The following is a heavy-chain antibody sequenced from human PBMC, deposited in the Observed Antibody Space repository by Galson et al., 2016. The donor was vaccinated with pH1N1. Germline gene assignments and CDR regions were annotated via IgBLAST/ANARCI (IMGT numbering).Heavy chain of an antibody. CDR2: IYSGGRT. CDR3: ARVGDFWSYYYYNMDV. D-gene: IGHD3-3*01. CDR1: GFTVSSNY. Sequence: SLRLSCAASGFTVSSNYMSWVRQAPGKGLEWVSLIYSGGRTYYADSVKGRFTISRDNSKNTLYLQMKSLRVEDTAVYYCARVGDFWSYYYYNMDVWGQGTTVTVSS. V-gene: IGHV3-53*01. J-gene: IGHJ6*02.